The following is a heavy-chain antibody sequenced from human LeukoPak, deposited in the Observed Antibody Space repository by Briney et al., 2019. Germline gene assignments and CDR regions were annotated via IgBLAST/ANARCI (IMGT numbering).Heavy chain of an antibody. CDR2: ISYDGSNK. D-gene: IGHD3-10*01. CDR3: AKDALWFGELLRPTLDY. CDR1: GFTFSSYG. V-gene: IGHV3-30*18. J-gene: IGHJ4*02. Sequence: GGSLRLSCAASGFTFSSYGMHWVRQAPGKGLEWVAVISYDGSNKYYADSVKGRFTISRDNSKNTLYLQMNSLRAEDTAVYYCAKDALWFGELLRPTLDYWGQGTLVTVSS.